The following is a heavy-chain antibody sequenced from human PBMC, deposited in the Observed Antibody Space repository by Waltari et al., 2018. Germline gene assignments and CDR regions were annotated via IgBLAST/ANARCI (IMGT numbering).Heavy chain of an antibody. CDR1: GGSISSGGYY. CDR3: ARDRGPGSGYYSDAFDI. J-gene: IGHJ3*02. Sequence: QVQLQESGPGLVKPSQTLSLTCTVSGGSISSGGYYWSWIRQHPGKGLEWIGYIYYSGSTYYNPSLKSRVTISVDTSKNQFSLKLSSVTAADTAVYYCARDRGPGSGYYSDAFDIWGQGTMVTVSS. CDR2: IYYSGST. D-gene: IGHD3-22*01. V-gene: IGHV4-31*03.